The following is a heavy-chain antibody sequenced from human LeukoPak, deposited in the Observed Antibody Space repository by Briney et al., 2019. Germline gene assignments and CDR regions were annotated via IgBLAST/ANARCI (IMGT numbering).Heavy chain of an antibody. D-gene: IGHD3-10*01. CDR2: VSHDGSAK. CDR1: GFSLRNHG. V-gene: IGHV3-30*18. J-gene: IGHJ4*02. Sequence: GGSLRLSCAASGFSLRNHGRNWDRQAPGKGLEWVAVVSHDGSAKFYADSVKGRFTISRDNPDNILYLQMNSLRPEDTAVYYSTKQLGASGSSHMCYVDYWGQGILVTVS. CDR3: TKQLGASGSSHMCYVDY.